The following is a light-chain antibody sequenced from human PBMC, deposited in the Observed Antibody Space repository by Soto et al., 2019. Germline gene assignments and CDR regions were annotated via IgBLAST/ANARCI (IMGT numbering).Light chain of an antibody. CDR3: QQRGDWPLP. Sequence: EIVLTQSPATLSLSPGERATLSCRASQSVGSYLDWHQQKPGQAPRLLIYDVSNRATAIPARFSGSGSGTDFTLTISSLEPEDFAVYYCQQRGDWPLPFGGGTKVEI. CDR2: DVS. J-gene: IGKJ4*01. V-gene: IGKV3-11*01. CDR1: QSVGSY.